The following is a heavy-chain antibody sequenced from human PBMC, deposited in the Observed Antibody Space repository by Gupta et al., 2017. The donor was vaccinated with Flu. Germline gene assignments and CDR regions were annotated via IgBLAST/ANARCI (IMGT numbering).Heavy chain of an antibody. V-gene: IGHV4-39*01. J-gene: IGHJ4*02. D-gene: IGHD1-26*01. CDR3: ARPVGATYYFDY. Sequence: QLQLQESGPGLVKPSETLSLTCTVSGGSISSSSYYWGWIRQPPGKGLEWIGSIYYSGSTYYNPSLKSRVTISVDTSKNQFSLKLSSVTAADTAVYYCARPVGATYYFDYWGQGTLVTVSS. CDR2: IYYSGST. CDR1: GGSISSSSYY.